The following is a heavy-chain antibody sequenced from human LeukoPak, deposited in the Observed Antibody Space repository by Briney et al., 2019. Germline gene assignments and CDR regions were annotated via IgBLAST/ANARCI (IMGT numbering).Heavy chain of an antibody. Sequence: SETQSLTCTVSGGSISSGGYYWSWIRQHPGKGLEWIGYIYYSGSTYYNPSLKSRVTISVDTSKNQFSLKLGSVTAADTAVYYGARDETYYYDSSGYQIEYFDYWGQGTLVTVSS. D-gene: IGHD3-22*01. CDR1: GGSISSGGYY. J-gene: IGHJ4*02. CDR3: ARDETYYYDSSGYQIEYFDY. CDR2: IYYSGST. V-gene: IGHV4-31*03.